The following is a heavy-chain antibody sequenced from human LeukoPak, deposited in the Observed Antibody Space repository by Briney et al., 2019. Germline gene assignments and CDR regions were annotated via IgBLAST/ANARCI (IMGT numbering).Heavy chain of an antibody. V-gene: IGHV3-30-3*01. CDR3: AREDRGRVYFDY. J-gene: IGHJ4*02. CDR1: VFTFSNYA. D-gene: IGHD3-10*01. Sequence: PVGSLRLSCAASVFTFSNYAMHCVRQAPGKGLWWGEFISYDGSNKYYADSVKGRFTISRDNSKNPLHLQMNSLRAEDTAVYYCAREDRGRVYFDYWGQGTLVTVSP. CDR2: ISYDGSNK.